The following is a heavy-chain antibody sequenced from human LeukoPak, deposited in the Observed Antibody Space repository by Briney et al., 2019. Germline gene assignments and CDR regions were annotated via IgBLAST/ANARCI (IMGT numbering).Heavy chain of an antibody. CDR1: GFTFSTYS. J-gene: IGHJ4*02. CDR2: VSRGGDTI. CDR3: ARPRREWEVNFNY. V-gene: IGHV3-48*02. D-gene: IGHD1-26*01. Sequence: GGSLRLSCTASGFTFSTYSMSWVRQAPGKGLKWIAYVSRGGDTIYYAGSVKGRFTISRDNAKNSLYLQMNSLKDEDTAVYYCARPRREWEVNFNYWGQGTLVTVSS.